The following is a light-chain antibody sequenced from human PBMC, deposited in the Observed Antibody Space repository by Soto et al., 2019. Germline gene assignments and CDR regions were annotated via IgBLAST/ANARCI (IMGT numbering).Light chain of an antibody. V-gene: IGKV3-15*01. CDR2: GAS. J-gene: IGKJ3*01. CDR3: QQYNNWPIT. CDR1: QSVSSN. Sequence: EIVMTQSPATLSVSPGERATLSCRASQSVSSNLAWYQQKPGQAPRLLIYGASTRATGIPARFSGSGSGTEFTLTISSLQSEDFEVYSCQQYNNWPITFGPGTKVDIK.